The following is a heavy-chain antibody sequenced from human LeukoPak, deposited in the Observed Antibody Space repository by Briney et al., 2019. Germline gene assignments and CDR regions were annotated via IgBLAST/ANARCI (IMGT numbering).Heavy chain of an antibody. D-gene: IGHD2-2*02. J-gene: IGHJ2*01. CDR2: IYHSGST. CDR1: GGSISSGGYS. CDR3: ARENLEGDSSTSCYRCIAAAGWYFDL. V-gene: IGHV4-30-2*01. Sequence: SETLSLTCAVSGGSISSGGYSWSWIRQPPGKGLEWIGYIYHSGSTYYNPSLKSRVTISVDRSKNQFSLKLSSVTAADTAVYYCARENLEGDSSTSCYRCIAAAGWYFDLWGRGTLVTVSS.